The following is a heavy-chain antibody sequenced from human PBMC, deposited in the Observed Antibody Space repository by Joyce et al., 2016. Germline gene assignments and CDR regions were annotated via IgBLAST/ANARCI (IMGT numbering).Heavy chain of an antibody. V-gene: IGHV4-38-2*02. Sequence: VQLQESGPGLVKPSETLSLTCSVSGYSITSGYYWGWIRQSPGKELAWIGGVSHTGNTFYNPSLERRVSVSVDTSRNEISLKVNSVTAADTAVYYCARYKTGATEYFDYWGQGTLVTVSS. CDR1: GYSITSGYY. D-gene: IGHD1-14*01. CDR3: ARYKTGATEYFDY. J-gene: IGHJ4*02. CDR2: VSHTGNT.